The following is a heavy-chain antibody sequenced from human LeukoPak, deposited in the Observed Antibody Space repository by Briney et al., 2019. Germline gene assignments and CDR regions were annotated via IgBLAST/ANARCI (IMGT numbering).Heavy chain of an antibody. V-gene: IGHV2-26*01. CDR3: ARIVPGSQWLVDY. J-gene: IGHJ4*02. CDR2: IFSNDEK. D-gene: IGHD6-19*01. Sequence: SGPTLVNPTETLTLTCTVSGFSFSNARMGVSWIRQPPGKALEWLAHIFSNDEKSYSTSLKSRLTISKDTSKSQVVLTMTNMDPVDTATYYCARIVPGSQWLVDYWGQGTLVTVSS. CDR1: GFSFSNARMG.